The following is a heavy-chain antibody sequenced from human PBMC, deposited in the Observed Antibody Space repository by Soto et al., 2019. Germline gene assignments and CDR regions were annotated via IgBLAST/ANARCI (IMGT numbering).Heavy chain of an antibody. Sequence: GASVKVSCKASGYTFSHYGIGWVRQAPGQGLEWMGWISAYNGNRHFAEGLRGRITMTTNTTTSTADMELRSLSSDDTAVYYCARGGQECSNSGCGYIYDGMDVWGQGTTVTFSS. CDR2: ISAYNGNR. CDR3: ARGGQECSNSGCGYIYDGMDV. V-gene: IGHV1-18*01. D-gene: IGHD1-26*01. CDR1: GYTFSHYG. J-gene: IGHJ6*02.